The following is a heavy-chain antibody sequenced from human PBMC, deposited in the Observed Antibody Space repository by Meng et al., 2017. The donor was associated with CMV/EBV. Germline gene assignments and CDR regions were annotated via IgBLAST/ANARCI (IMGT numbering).Heavy chain of an antibody. CDR1: GFTFSSYA. V-gene: IGHV3-30-3*01. CDR3: ARFPYYDFWSGYYTWVGGPPNSIDY. J-gene: IGHJ4*02. Sequence: GGSLRLSCAASGFTFSSYAMHWVRQAPGKGLEWVAVISYDGSNKYYADSVKGRFTISRDNSKNTLYLQMNSLRAEDTAVYYCARFPYYDFWSGYYTWVGGPPNSIDYWGQGTLVNVSS. CDR2: ISYDGSNK. D-gene: IGHD3-3*01.